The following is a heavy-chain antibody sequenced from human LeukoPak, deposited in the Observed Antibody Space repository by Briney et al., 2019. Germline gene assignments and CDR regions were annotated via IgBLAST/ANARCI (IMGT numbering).Heavy chain of an antibody. D-gene: IGHD1-26*01. CDR3: AKDREVGAPSGWYFDL. V-gene: IGHV3-30*02. CDR1: GFTFSSYG. Sequence: GRSLRLSCAASGFTFSSYGMHWVRQAPGKGLEWVAFIRYDGSNKYYADSVKGRFTISRDNSKNTLYLQMNSLRAEDTAVYYCAKDREVGAPSGWYFDLWGRGTLVTVSS. J-gene: IGHJ2*01. CDR2: IRYDGSNK.